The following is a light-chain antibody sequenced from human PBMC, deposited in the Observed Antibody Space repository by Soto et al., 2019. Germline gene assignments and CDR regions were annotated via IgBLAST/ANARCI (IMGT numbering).Light chain of an antibody. CDR1: SGHSSYA. V-gene: IGLV4-69*01. Sequence: QLVLTQSPSASASLGASVKLTCTLSSGHSSYAIAWHQQQPEKGPRYLMKLNSDGSHSKGDGIPDRVSGSSSGAERYLTISSLQSEDEADYYCQTWGTGIQVFGGGTKVTVL. CDR3: QTWGTGIQV. J-gene: IGLJ3*02. CDR2: LNSDGSH.